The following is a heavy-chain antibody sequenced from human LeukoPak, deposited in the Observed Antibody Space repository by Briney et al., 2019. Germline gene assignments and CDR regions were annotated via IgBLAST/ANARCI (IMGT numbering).Heavy chain of an antibody. CDR1: GYTFTSYG. J-gene: IGHJ6*02. D-gene: IGHD3-3*01. CDR2: ISAYNGNT. Sequence: PGASVKVSCKASGYTFTSYGISWVRQAPGQGLEWMGWISAYNGNTNYAQKLQGRVTMTTDTSTSTAYTELRSLRSDDTAVYYCARDRPTPRALEWLLVGYYYYYGMDVWGQGTTVTVSS. V-gene: IGHV1-18*01. CDR3: ARDRPTPRALEWLLVGYYYYYGMDV.